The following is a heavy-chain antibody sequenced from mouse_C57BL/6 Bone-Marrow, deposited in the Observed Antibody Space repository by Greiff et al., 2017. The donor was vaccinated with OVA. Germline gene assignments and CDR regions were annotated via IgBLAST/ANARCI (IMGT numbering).Heavy chain of an antibody. D-gene: IGHD6-1*01. V-gene: IGHV1-19*01. CDR2: INPYNGGT. J-gene: IGHJ4*01. CDR3: ARRKASYYYAMDY. CDR1: GYTFTDYY. Sequence: VQLKESGPVLVKPGASVKMSCKASGYTFTDYYMNWVKQSHGKSLEWIGVINPYNGGTSYNQKFKGKATLTVHKSSSTAYMELNSLTSEDSAVYYCARRKASYYYAMDYWGQGTSVTVSS.